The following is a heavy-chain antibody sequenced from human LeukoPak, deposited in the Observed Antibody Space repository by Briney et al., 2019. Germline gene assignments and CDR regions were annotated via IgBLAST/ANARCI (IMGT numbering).Heavy chain of an antibody. CDR1: GFTFSAYS. J-gene: IGHJ4*02. Sequence: GGSLRLSCAASGFTFSAYSMNWVRQAPGKGLEWLSYISNSGSTIYYADSVKGRFTISRDNARNSLYLRMNSLRVEDTAVYYCARSFVLGFDYWGQGTLVTVSS. CDR2: ISNSGSTI. V-gene: IGHV3-48*01. CDR3: ARSFVLGFDY.